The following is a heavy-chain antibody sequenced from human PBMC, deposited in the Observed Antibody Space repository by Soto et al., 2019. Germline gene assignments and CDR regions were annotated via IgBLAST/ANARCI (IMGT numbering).Heavy chain of an antibody. CDR2: IYYSGST. D-gene: IGHD1-26*01. V-gene: IGHV4-59*08. CDR3: ARRAPLGGSYYYFDY. CDR1: GGSISSYY. J-gene: IGHJ4*02. Sequence: SETLCVTCTVAGGSISSYYWSWIRQPPGKGLEWIGYIYYSGSTNYNPSLKSRVTISVDTSKNQFSLKLSSVTAADTAVYYCARRAPLGGSYYYFDYWGQGTLVTVSS.